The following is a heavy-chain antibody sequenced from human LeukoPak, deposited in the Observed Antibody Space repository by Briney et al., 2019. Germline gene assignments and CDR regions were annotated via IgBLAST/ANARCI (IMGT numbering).Heavy chain of an antibody. CDR3: KQKTAYEILTGYHKNYFDY. Sequence: ASVKVSCKASGYTFTSYGISWVRQAPLQGLEGMVWISAYNGNTNYAQKLQGRVTMTTDTSTSTAYMELRSLRSDDTAVFFFKQKTAYEILTGYHKNYFDYWGQGTLVTVSS. CDR1: GYTFTSYG. V-gene: IGHV1-18*01. J-gene: IGHJ4*02. D-gene: IGHD3-9*01. CDR2: ISAYNGNT.